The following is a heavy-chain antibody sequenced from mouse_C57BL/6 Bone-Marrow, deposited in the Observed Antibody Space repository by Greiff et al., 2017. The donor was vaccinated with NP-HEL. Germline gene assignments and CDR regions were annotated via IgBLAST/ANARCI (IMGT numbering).Heavy chain of an antibody. CDR2: IYPGDGDT. V-gene: IGHV1-82*01. J-gene: IGHJ2*01. CDR1: GYAFSSSW. Sequence: VQLQQSGPELVKPGASVKISCKASGYAFSSSWMNWVKQRPGKGLEWIGRIYPGDGDTNYNGKFKGKATLTADKSSSTAYMQLSSLTSEDSAVYFCAMKGSFDYWGQGTTLTVPS. CDR3: AMKGSFDY.